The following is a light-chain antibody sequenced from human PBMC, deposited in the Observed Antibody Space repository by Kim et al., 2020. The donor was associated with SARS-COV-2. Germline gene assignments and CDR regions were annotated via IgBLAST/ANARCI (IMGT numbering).Light chain of an antibody. Sequence: PGERPTLSCRTSQSVSNNDLAWYQQKPGQAPRLLIYDASRRATGIAVRFSGSGSGTDLTLTISRRGPEDLAVYHGQQHGSAPWTFGQGTKVDIK. CDR3: QQHGSAPWT. CDR1: QSVSNND. J-gene: IGKJ1*01. CDR2: DAS. V-gene: IGKV3-20*01.